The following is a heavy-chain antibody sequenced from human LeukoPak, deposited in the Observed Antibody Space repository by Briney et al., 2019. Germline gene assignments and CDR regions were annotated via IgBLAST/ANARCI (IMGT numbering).Heavy chain of an antibody. J-gene: IGHJ4*02. CDR3: ARVMVRGVIPLPDY. V-gene: IGHV1-18*01. CDR1: GYTLNNYG. D-gene: IGHD3-10*01. CDR2: VTSYNCDT. Sequence: GASVKVSCKASGYTLNNYGISWVRQAPGQALEWMGVVTSYNCDTNYAQKVQGRVTITTNTSTSTAYMELRRLRSDDTAVYYCARVMVRGVIPLPDYWGQGTLVTVSS.